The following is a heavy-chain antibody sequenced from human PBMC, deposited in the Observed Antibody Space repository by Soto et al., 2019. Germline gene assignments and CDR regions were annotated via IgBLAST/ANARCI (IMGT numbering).Heavy chain of an antibody. V-gene: IGHV3-21*06. J-gene: IGHJ4*02. CDR2: VSDDGSPR. CDR3: SRGTIAWPGVDY. CDR1: GFTFSSYS. D-gene: IGHD2-21*01. Sequence: PGGSLRLSCAASGFTFSSYSMNWVRQAPGKGLVWVSYVSDDGSPRHYADSVKGRFTISRDNAKNTLFLEMNSLTDDDTAIYFCSRGTIAWPGVDYWGPGTLVTVSS.